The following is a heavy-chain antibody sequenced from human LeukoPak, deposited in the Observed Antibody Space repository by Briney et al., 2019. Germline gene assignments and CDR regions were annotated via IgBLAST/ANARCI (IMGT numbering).Heavy chain of an antibody. CDR3: AHSGPTDCNTRTGYYYLDH. J-gene: IGHJ4*02. CDR1: GFSLSSSGVG. Sequence: SGPTLVKPTETLTLTCTFSGFSLSSSGVGVGWIRLPPGKALEWLALIHWNDDKRYSPSLKSRLTITKDTSTNRVVLTMTDMDPVDTATYYCAHSGPTDCNTRTGYYYLDHWGQGTLVSVSS. D-gene: IGHD3/OR15-3a*01. CDR2: IHWNDDK. V-gene: IGHV2-5*01.